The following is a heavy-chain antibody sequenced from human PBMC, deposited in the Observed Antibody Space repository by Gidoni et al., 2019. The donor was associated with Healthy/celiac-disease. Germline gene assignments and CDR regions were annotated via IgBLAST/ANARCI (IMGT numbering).Heavy chain of an antibody. D-gene: IGHD2-15*01. Sequence: QVQLQQWGAGLLKPSETLSLTCAVYGWSFSGYYWSWIRQPPGKGLEWIGEINHSGSTNYNPSLKSRVTISVDTSKNQFSLKLSSVTAADTAVYYCARGRCSGGSCYPRGYYYYGMDVWGQGTTVTVSS. J-gene: IGHJ6*02. CDR1: GWSFSGYY. V-gene: IGHV4-34*01. CDR3: ARGRCSGGSCYPRGYYYYGMDV. CDR2: INHSGST.